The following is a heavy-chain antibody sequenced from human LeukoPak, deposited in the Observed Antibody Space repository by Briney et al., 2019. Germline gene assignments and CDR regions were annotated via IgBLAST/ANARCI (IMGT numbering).Heavy chain of an antibody. V-gene: IGHV2-70*04. CDR2: IDWDDDK. J-gene: IGHJ4*02. CDR1: GISLSTSGMR. D-gene: IGHD1-26*01. Sequence: SGPALVKPTQTLTLTCTFSGISLSTSGMRVSWIRQPPGQALEWIARIDWDDDKFYSTSLKTRLTISKDASKNQVVLTMTNMDPVDTATYYCARIARGSTGYFDYWGQGTLVTVSS. CDR3: ARIARGSTGYFDY.